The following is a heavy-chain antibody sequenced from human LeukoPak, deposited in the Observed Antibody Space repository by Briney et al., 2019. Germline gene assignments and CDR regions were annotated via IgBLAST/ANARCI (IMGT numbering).Heavy chain of an antibody. CDR1: ELTLSDYY. Sequence: PGGSLRLSCTASELTLSDYYINWIRQAPGKGLEWISYISASGTSIYHADSVKGRFSVSRDNANNSVFLQMDGLRVEDSAVYFCTRDPEYSDPWGQGTLVTVSP. V-gene: IGHV3-11*01. CDR3: TRDPEYSDP. D-gene: IGHD4-11*01. CDR2: ISASGTSI. J-gene: IGHJ5*02.